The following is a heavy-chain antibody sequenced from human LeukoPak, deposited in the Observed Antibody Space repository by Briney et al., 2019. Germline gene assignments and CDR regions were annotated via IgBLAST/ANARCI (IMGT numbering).Heavy chain of an antibody. CDR2: IYYSGST. Sequence: KTSETLSLTCTVSGGSISSYYWSWIRQPPGKGLEWIGYIYYSGSTYYNPSLKSRVTMSEDTSKNQFSLKLSSVTAADTAMYYCARDSSPTPGFNWFDHWGQGTLVTVSS. CDR1: GGSISSYY. V-gene: IGHV4-59*12. CDR3: ARDSSPTPGFNWFDH. D-gene: IGHD6-25*01. J-gene: IGHJ5*02.